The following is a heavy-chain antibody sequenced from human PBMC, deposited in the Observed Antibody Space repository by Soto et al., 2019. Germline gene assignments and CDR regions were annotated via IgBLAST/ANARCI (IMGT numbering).Heavy chain of an antibody. CDR1: GFTFSSYG. CDR2: ISYDGSNK. V-gene: IGHV3-30*18. Sequence: GGSLRLSCAASGFTFSSYGMHWVRQAPGKGLEWVAVISYDGSNKYYADSVKGRFTISRDNSKNTLYLQMNSLRAEDTAVYYCAKDLSYGHFDYWGQGTLVTVSS. J-gene: IGHJ4*02. CDR3: AKDLSYGHFDY. D-gene: IGHD5-18*01.